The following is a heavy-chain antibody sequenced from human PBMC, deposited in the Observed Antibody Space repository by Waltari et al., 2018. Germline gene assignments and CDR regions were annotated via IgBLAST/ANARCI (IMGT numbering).Heavy chain of an antibody. CDR1: GFTCSSYG. CDR3: AKEAGGRDGYHRGGVYFDL. D-gene: IGHD5-12*01. Sequence: QVQLVESGGGVVQPGRSLRLSCAASGFTCSSYGMHWVRQAPGKGLEWVAVIWYDGSNKYYADSVKGRFTISRDNSKNTLYLQMNSLRAEDTAVYYCAKEAGGRDGYHRGGVYFDLWGRGTLVTVSS. V-gene: IGHV3-30*18. J-gene: IGHJ2*01. CDR2: IWYDGSNK.